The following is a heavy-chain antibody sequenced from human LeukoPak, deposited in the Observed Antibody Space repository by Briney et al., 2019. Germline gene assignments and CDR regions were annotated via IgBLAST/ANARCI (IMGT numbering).Heavy chain of an antibody. V-gene: IGHV4-59*05. CDR2: IYYSGST. CDR1: GVSITTYY. CDR3: SNWNQGGYYFDY. D-gene: IGHD1-20*01. J-gene: IGHJ4*02. Sequence: SETLSLTCTVSGVSITTYYWTWIRQPPGKGLEWIGSIYYSGSTYYNPSLKSRVTISVDTSKNQFSLKLSSVTAADTAVYYCSNWNQGGYYFDYWGQGTLVTVSS.